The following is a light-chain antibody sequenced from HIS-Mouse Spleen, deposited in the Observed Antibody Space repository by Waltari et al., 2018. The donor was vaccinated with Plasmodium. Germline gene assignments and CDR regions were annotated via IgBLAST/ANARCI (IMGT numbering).Light chain of an antibody. CDR1: KLGDKY. Sequence: SYELTQPPSVSVSPGRTASITCSGDKLGDKYACWYQQKPSQSPVLVIYQDSKRPSGIPERFSGSNSGNTATLTISGTQAMDEADYYCQAWDSSTVVFGGGTKLTVL. CDR3: QAWDSSTVV. V-gene: IGLV3-1*01. J-gene: IGLJ2*01. CDR2: QDS.